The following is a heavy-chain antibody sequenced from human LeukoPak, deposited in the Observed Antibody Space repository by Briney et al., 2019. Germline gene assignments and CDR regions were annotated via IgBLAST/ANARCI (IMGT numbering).Heavy chain of an antibody. CDR1: GFIFSNYA. CDR2: ISNSGDAT. Sequence: GGSLRLSCTGSGFIFSNYAMSWVRQAPGQGLEWVSTISNSGDATFYADAVKGRFTISRDNSKNTLYLQMYSLRAEDTAIYYCAKAPPYTKYFDYWGQGTLLTVFS. CDR3: AKAPPYTKYFDY. D-gene: IGHD1-1*01. J-gene: IGHJ4*02. V-gene: IGHV3-23*01.